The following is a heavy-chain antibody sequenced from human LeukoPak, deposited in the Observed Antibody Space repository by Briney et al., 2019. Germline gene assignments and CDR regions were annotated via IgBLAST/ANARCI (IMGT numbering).Heavy chain of an antibody. CDR2: IKQDGSEK. V-gene: IGHV3-7*01. CDR3: AELGITMIGGV. CDR1: GFTFTNAW. J-gene: IGHJ6*04. Sequence: GGSLRLSCAASGFTFTNAWMTWVRQAPGKGLEWVANIKQDGSEKYYVDSVKGRFTISRDNAKNSLYLQMNSLRAEDTAVYYCAELGITMIGGVWGKGTTVTISS. D-gene: IGHD3-10*02.